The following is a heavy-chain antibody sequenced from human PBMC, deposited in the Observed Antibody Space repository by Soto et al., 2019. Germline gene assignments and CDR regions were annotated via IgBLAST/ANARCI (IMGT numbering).Heavy chain of an antibody. Sequence: PGGSLRLSCAASGFTFSSYGMHWVRQAPGKGLEWVAVIWYDGSNKYYADSVKGRFTISRDNSKNTLYLQMNSLRAEDTAVYYCASLGIAAAGTFAVWDYWGQGTLVTVSS. D-gene: IGHD6-13*01. V-gene: IGHV3-33*01. CDR3: ASLGIAAAGTFAVWDY. J-gene: IGHJ4*02. CDR1: GFTFSSYG. CDR2: IWYDGSNK.